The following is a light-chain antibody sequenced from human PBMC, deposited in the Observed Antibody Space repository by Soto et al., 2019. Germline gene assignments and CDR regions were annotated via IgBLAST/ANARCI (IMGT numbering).Light chain of an antibody. CDR1: QTVNSN. Sequence: EIVMTQSPATLSVSPGERATLSCRASQTVNSNLAWYQQKPGQAPRLVIYSASTRATGIPARFSGSGSGTEFTLTISSLQSEDFAVYSCQQYYNWPRTFGQGTKVEIK. V-gene: IGKV3-15*01. CDR3: QQYYNWPRT. CDR2: SAS. J-gene: IGKJ1*01.